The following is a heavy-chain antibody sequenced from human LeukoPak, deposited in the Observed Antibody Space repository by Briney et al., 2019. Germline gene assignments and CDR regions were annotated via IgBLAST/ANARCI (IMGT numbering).Heavy chain of an antibody. CDR1: GYTFTSYG. CDR2: ISAYNGNT. D-gene: IGHD3-22*01. V-gene: IGHV1-18*01. CDR3: AREGYDSSGYYSNYFDY. Sequence: ASVKVSCKASGYTFTSYGISWVRQAPGQGLEWMGWISAYNGNTNYAQKLQGRVTMTTDTSTSTAYMELRSLRSDDTAVYYCAREGYDSSGYYSNYFDYWGQGTLVTVSS. J-gene: IGHJ4*02.